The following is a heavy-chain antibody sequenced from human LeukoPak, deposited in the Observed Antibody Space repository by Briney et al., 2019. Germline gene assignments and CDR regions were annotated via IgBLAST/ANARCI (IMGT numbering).Heavy chain of an antibody. CDR2: INAGNGNT. J-gene: IGHJ4*02. Sequence: ASVKVPCKASGYTFTSYAMHWVRQAPGQRLEWMGWINAGNGNTKYSQKFQGRVTITRDTSASTAYMELGSLRSEDTAVYYCARDPIGSSWPYYFDYWGQGTLVTVSS. CDR1: GYTFTSYA. V-gene: IGHV1-3*01. CDR3: ARDPIGSSWPYYFDY. D-gene: IGHD6-13*01.